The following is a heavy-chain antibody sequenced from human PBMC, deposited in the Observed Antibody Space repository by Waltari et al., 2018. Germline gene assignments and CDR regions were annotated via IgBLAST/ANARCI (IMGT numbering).Heavy chain of an antibody. CDR3: AFDTSGSEDYFDF. J-gene: IGHJ4*02. CDR2: VIPVLGAA. V-gene: IGHV1-69*01. CDR1: GGTFNNSG. D-gene: IGHD3-10*01. Sequence: VHLLQSGAEVKEPGSSVKVSCKVSGGTFNNSGISWVRQAPGQGLEWMGGVIPVLGAANYAKKFQGRVTISADESSGTAYMEMRSLRSGDTAIYFCAFDTSGSEDYFDFWGQGTLVTVSS.